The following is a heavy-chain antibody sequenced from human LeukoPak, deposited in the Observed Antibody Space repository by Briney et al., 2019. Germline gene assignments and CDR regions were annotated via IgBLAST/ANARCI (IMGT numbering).Heavy chain of an antibody. Sequence: SETLSLTCAVSGGSLSGYYWSWIRQPPGKGLEWIGEINHSGSTNYNPSLKSRVTISVDTSKNQFSLKLSSVTAADTAVYYCARGPLISSGWYVPPYYYYYMDVWGKGTTVTVSS. CDR3: ARGPLISSGWYVPPYYYYYMDV. V-gene: IGHV4-34*01. J-gene: IGHJ6*03. D-gene: IGHD6-19*01. CDR2: INHSGST. CDR1: GGSLSGYY.